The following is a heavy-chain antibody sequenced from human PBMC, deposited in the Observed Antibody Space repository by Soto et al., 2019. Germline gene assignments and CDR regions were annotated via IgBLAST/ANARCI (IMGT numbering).Heavy chain of an antibody. V-gene: IGHV4-30-2*01. CDR2: IYRSGVT. CDR3: AGLAYNSGFRVDP. Sequence: PSETLSLTCSFSGDSSSTSTYSWSWIRQPPGKALEWVGFIYRSGVTSYNPSLKSRVSISLDTSRNQCSLKVRSVTAADTAVDYCAGLAYNSGFRVDPWGQGTLVT. CDR1: GDSSSTSTYS. J-gene: IGHJ5*02. D-gene: IGHD6-19*01.